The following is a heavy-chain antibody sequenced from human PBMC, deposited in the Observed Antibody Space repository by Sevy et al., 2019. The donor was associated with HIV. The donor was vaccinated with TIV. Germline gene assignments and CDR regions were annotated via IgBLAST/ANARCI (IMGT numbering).Heavy chain of an antibody. CDR3: AKVDDYYYDSSGYYSAGFDY. D-gene: IGHD3-22*01. CDR2: ISYDGSNK. V-gene: IGHV3-30*18. J-gene: IGHJ4*02. Sequence: GGSLRLSCAASGFTFSSYGMHWVRQAPGKGLEWVAVISYDGSNKYYADSVKGRFTISRDNSKNTLYLKMNSLRAEDTAVYYCAKVDDYYYDSSGYYSAGFDYWGQGTLVTVSS. CDR1: GFTFSSYG.